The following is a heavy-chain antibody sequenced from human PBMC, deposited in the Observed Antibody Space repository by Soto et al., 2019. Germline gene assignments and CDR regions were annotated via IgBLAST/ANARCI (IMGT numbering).Heavy chain of an antibody. J-gene: IGHJ5*02. CDR1: GGTFSSYA. Sequence: QVQLVQSGAEVKKPGSSVKVSCKASGGTFSSYAISWVRQAPGQGIEWMGGIIPIFGTANYAQKFQGRVTITAEESTSTADMELSSVRSEDPAVYYFARSDHYYDSSGPWGQGTLFTVSS. V-gene: IGHV1-69*01. CDR3: ARSDHYYDSSGP. CDR2: IIPIFGTA. D-gene: IGHD3-22*01.